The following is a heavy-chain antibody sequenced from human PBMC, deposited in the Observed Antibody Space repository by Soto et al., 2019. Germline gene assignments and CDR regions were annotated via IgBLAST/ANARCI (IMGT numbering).Heavy chain of an antibody. CDR2: IYYSGST. D-gene: IGHD6-19*01. V-gene: IGHV4-59*01. CDR3: AREIAVPVTCPPRRNFAN. J-gene: IGHJ4*02. CDR1: GGSISSYY. Sequence: QVQLQESGPGLVKPSETLSLTCTVSGGSISSYYWSWIRQPPGKGLEWIGYIYYSGSTNYNPSLKRRATIPEDTSKNRCPLKLGSVTAANTAVYYCAREIAVPVTCPPRRNFANGGRGPLVPVPS.